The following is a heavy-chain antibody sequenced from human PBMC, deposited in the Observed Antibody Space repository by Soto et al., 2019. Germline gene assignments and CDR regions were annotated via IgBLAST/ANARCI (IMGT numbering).Heavy chain of an antibody. V-gene: IGHV2-70*01. CDR2: IDWDDDK. CDR1: GFSLSTSGMC. Sequence: SGPTLVNPTQTLTLTCTFSGFSLSTSGMCVSWIRQPPGKALEWLALIDWDDDKYYSTSLKTRLTISKDTSKNQVVLTMTNMDPVDTATYYCARTYYDDSSGSYLREAFDIWGQGTMVTVSS. D-gene: IGHD3-22*01. CDR3: ARTYYDDSSGSYLREAFDI. J-gene: IGHJ3*02.